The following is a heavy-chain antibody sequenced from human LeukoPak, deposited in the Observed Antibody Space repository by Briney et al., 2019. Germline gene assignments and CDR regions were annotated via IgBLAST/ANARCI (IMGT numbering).Heavy chain of an antibody. CDR3: TTGAYCGGDCHFDY. CDR2: IKSKTDGGTT. J-gene: IGHJ4*02. D-gene: IGHD2-21*02. V-gene: IGHV3-15*01. CDR1: GFTFSNAW. Sequence: GGSLRLSCAASGFTFSNAWMSWVRQAPGKGLEWVGRIKSKTDGGTTDYAAAVKGRFTISRDDSKNTLYLQMNSLKTEDTAVYYCTTGAYCGGDCHFDYWGQGTLVTVSS.